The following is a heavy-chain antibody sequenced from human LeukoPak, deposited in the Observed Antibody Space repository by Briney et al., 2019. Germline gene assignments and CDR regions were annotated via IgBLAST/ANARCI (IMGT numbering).Heavy chain of an antibody. J-gene: IGHJ6*03. D-gene: IGHD2-15*01. CDR1: GFSFSSYW. CDR2: IKQDGNEK. V-gene: IGHV3-7*03. Sequence: GGSLRLSCAASGFSFSSYWMSWVRQAPGKGLEWVANIKQDGNEKYYVDSVKGRFTISRDNAKNSVYLQMNSLRAEDTAVYYCARGVGHMDVWGKGTTVTVSS. CDR3: ARGVGHMDV.